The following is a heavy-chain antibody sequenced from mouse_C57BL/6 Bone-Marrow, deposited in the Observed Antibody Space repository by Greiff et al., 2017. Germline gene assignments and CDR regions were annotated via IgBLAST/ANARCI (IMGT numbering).Heavy chain of an antibody. CDR3: ASGIYYGNSYWYFDV. V-gene: IGHV1-81*01. CDR2: IYPRRGNT. CDR1: GYTFTSYG. D-gene: IGHD2-1*01. J-gene: IGHJ1*03. Sequence: VHLVESGAELARPGASVKLSCKASGYTFTSYGISWVKQRTGQGLEWIGEIYPRRGNTYYNEKFKGKATLTADKSSSTAYMELRSLTSEDSAVYFCASGIYYGNSYWYFDVWGTGTTVTVSS.